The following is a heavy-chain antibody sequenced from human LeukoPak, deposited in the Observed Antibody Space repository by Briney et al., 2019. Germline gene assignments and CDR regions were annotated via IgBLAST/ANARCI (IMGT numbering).Heavy chain of an antibody. V-gene: IGHV4-59*01. J-gene: IGHJ6*02. Sequence: SQTLSLTCTVSGGSISSYYWSWIRQPPGKGLEWIGYMYYTGSTSYNPSLKSRVTISVDTSKSQFSLKLSSVTAADTAVYYCASSTVVTSYYYYGMDVWGQGTTVTVS. CDR2: MYYTGST. CDR3: ASSTVVTSYYYYGMDV. D-gene: IGHD4-23*01. CDR1: GGSISSYY.